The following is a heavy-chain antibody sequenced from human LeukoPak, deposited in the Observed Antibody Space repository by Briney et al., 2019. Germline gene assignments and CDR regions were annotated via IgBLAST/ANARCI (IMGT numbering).Heavy chain of an antibody. D-gene: IGHD4-17*01. Sequence: HPGGSLRLSCAASGFTFSSYAMSWVRQAPGKGLEWVSYISSSGSTIYYADSVKGRFTISRDNAKNSLYLQMNSLRAEDTAVYYCARDTVTTPSGGYYYGMDVWGQGTTVTVSS. CDR1: GFTFSSYA. V-gene: IGHV3-48*04. CDR2: ISSSGSTI. J-gene: IGHJ6*02. CDR3: ARDTVTTPSGGYYYGMDV.